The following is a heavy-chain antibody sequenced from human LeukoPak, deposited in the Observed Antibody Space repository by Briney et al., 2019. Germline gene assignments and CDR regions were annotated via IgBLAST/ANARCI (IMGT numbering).Heavy chain of an antibody. CDR3: ARRRQDRGNYHVIDS. D-gene: IGHD3-16*02. CDR1: GDSISSDY. J-gene: IGHJ4*02. V-gene: IGHV4-59*08. Sequence: PSETLSLTCTVSGDSISSDYWSWIRQPPGKGLEWIGYIYRFGNTDYNPSLMRRVTISLDTSKKQLSLNLTSVTAADTAVYHCARRRQDRGNYHVIDSWGQGTLVTVSS. CDR2: IYRFGNT.